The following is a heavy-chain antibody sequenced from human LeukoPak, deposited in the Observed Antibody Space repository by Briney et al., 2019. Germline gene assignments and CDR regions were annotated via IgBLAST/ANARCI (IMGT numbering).Heavy chain of an antibody. D-gene: IGHD3-10*01. Sequence: PGGSLRLSCAGFGFTFSNAWMSWVRQVPGKGLEWVGRIKSKPVGGTTDYAAVVKGRFTISRDDSKNTVFLQMNSLKTEDTAVYYCTTGWFEGFFDYWGQGTLVTVSS. CDR3: TTGWFEGFFDY. J-gene: IGHJ4*02. CDR1: GFTFSNAW. CDR2: IKSKPVGGTT. V-gene: IGHV3-15*01.